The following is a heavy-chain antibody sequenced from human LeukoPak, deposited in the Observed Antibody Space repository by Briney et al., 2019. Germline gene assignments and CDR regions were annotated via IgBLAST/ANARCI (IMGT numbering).Heavy chain of an antibody. Sequence: SETLSLTCVVYGGSFSGYYWSCIRQPPGKGLEWIGESNHSGSTNYNPSLKSRVTISVDTSKNQFSLKLSSVTAADTAVYYCASLYDSSGYRDYWGQGTLVTVSS. J-gene: IGHJ4*02. CDR3: ASLYDSSGYRDY. CDR1: GGSFSGYY. D-gene: IGHD3-22*01. CDR2: SNHSGST. V-gene: IGHV4-34*01.